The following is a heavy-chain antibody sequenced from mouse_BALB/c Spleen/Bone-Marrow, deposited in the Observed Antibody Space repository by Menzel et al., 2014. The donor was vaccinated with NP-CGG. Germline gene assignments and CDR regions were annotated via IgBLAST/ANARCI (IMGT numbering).Heavy chain of an antibody. V-gene: IGHV1-5*01. J-gene: IGHJ2*01. Sequence: VQLKESGTVLARPGAAVKMSCKASGYTFSNYWMHWIKQRPGQGLEWIGTIHPGNSDTTYNQKFKGKAKLTAVTSTSTAYMGLSSLTNEDSAVYYCTTLARNNFDYWGQGTTLTVSS. D-gene: IGHD3-1*01. CDR1: GYTFSNYW. CDR3: TTLARNNFDY. CDR2: IHPGNSDT.